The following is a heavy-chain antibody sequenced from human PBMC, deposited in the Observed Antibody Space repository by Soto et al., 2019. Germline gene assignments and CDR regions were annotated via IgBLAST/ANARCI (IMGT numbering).Heavy chain of an antibody. Sequence: GESLKISCNGSGYSFTIYWIAWVRQMPGKGLEWMGIIYPDDSDTRYSPSFQGRFTISRDNSKNTVSLHMDSLGAEDTAMYYCAAGEPLLYRGRGTLVTVSS. D-gene: IGHD3-10*01. CDR1: GYSFTIYW. J-gene: IGHJ4*02. CDR3: AAGEPLLY. CDR2: IYPDDSDT. V-gene: IGHV5-51*01.